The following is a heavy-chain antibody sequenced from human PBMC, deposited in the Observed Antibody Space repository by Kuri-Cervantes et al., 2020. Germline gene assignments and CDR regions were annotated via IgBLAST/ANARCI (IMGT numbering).Heavy chain of an antibody. J-gene: IGHJ3*02. V-gene: IGHV3-23*01. CDR1: GFTVSSNY. Sequence: GGSLRLSCAASGFTVSSNYMSWVRQAPGKGLEWVSAISGSGGSTYYADSVKGRFTISRDNSKNTLYLQMNSLRAEDTAVYYCAKDKGLLWFGKDAFDIWGQGTMVTVSS. D-gene: IGHD3-10*01. CDR2: ISGSGGST. CDR3: AKDKGLLWFGKDAFDI.